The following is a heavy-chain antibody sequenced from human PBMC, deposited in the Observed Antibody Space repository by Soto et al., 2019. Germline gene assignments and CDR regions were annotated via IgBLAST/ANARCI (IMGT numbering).Heavy chain of an antibody. J-gene: IGHJ3*02. D-gene: IGHD2-2*02. V-gene: IGHV3-30-3*01. CDR1: GFTFSSYA. Sequence: PGGSLRLSCAASGFTFSSYAMHWVRQAPGKGLEWVAVISYDGSNKYYADSVKGRFTISRDNSKNTLYLQMNSLRAEDTAVYYCARVEEYQLLYGAFDIWGQGTMVTVSS. CDR3: ARVEEYQLLYGAFDI. CDR2: ISYDGSNK.